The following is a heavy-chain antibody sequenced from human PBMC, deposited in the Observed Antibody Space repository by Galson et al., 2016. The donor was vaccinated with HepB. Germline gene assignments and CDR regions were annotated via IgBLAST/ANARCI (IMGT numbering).Heavy chain of an antibody. J-gene: IGHJ5*02. CDR2: ISSSGDYK. Sequence: SLRLSCAASGFAFSNYNIDWVRQAPGKGLEWVSSISSSGDYKYYGDSVKGRITISRDNAKNSLYLQMYSLRAEVTAVYFCARDYYARDWFDPWGQGTMVTGSS. D-gene: IGHD3-10*02. CDR1: GFAFSNYN. V-gene: IGHV3-21*01. CDR3: ARDYYARDWFDP.